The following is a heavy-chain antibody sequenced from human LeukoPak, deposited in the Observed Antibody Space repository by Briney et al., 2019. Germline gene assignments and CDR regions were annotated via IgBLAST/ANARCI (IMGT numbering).Heavy chain of an antibody. CDR3: ARGRIAARPGVYYGMDV. Sequence: KPSETLSLTCAVYGGSFSGYYWSWIRQPPGKGLEWIGEINHSGSTNYNPSLKSRVTISVDTSKNQFSLKLSSVTAADTAVYYCARGRIAARPGVYYGMDVWGQGPRSPSP. J-gene: IGHJ6*02. CDR1: GGSFSGYY. V-gene: IGHV4-34*01. CDR2: INHSGST. D-gene: IGHD6-6*01.